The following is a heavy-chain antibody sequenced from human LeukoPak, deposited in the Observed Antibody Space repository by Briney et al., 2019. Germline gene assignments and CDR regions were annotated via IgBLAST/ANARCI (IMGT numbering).Heavy chain of an antibody. CDR1: GFTFDDYA. Sequence: GRSLRLSCAASGFTFDDYAMHWVRQAPGKGLEWVSGISWNSGSIGYADSVKGRFTISRDNAKNSLYLQMNSLRAEDMALYYCAKAGSGSSRSGEGFFDYWGQGTLVTVSS. V-gene: IGHV3-9*03. CDR3: AKAGSGSSRSGEGFFDY. CDR2: ISWNSGSI. J-gene: IGHJ4*02. D-gene: IGHD1-26*01.